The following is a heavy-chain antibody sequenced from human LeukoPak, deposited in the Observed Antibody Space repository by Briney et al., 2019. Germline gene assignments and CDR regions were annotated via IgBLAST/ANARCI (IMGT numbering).Heavy chain of an antibody. D-gene: IGHD5-18*01. J-gene: IGHJ4*02. CDR3: ARVGSGARRGYSYGPIDY. V-gene: IGHV3-21*01. Sequence: GGSLRLSCAASGFTFSSCSMNWVRQPQGRGLKWFSSFGTSSSYIYYADSVKGRFTISRDNAKNSLYLQMNSLRAEDTAVYYCARVGSGARRGYSYGPIDYWGQGTLVTVSS. CDR1: GFTFSSCS. CDR2: FGTSSSYI.